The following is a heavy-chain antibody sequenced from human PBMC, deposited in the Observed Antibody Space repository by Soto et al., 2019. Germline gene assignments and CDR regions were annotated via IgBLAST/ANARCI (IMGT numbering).Heavy chain of an antibody. Sequence: QVQLVQSGAEVKKPGASVKVSCKASGYTFTHYGISWVRQAPGQGLAWMGWISAFSGNTKYVENFQDRVTMTTDTSTNTSYMEMRSLRSDDTAMYYCARVYGSGSYIAFDIWGQGTMVTVSS. CDR1: GYTFTHYG. V-gene: IGHV1-18*01. CDR2: ISAFSGNT. CDR3: ARVYGSGSYIAFDI. D-gene: IGHD3-10*01. J-gene: IGHJ3*02.